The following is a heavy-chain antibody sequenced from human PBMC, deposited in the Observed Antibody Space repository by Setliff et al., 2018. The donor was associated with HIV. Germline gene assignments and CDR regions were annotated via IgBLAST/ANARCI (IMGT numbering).Heavy chain of an antibody. Sequence: SETLSLTCTVSGGSISSDTFYWSWIRQPAGKELEWIGHVYARGNTNYNPPLKSRVTISVDTSKSQFSPKLSSVTAADTAVYYCARDRYGDYAYFDYWGQGTLVTVSS. J-gene: IGHJ4*02. V-gene: IGHV4-61*09. D-gene: IGHD4-17*01. CDR1: GGSISSDTFY. CDR2: VYARGNT. CDR3: ARDRYGDYAYFDY.